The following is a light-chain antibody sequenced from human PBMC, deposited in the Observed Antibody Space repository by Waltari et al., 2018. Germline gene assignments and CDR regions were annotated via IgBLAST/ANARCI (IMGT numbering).Light chain of an antibody. CDR1: SSDIGTYNY. CDR3: DSKSSSSPHV. V-gene: IGLV2-14*03. Sequence: QSALTQPASVSGSPGQSITVSCTGTSSDIGTYNYVSWYQQHPGKAPKLMIYDVSSRPSGVSNRFSGSKSGNTASLTISRLQAEDEADYYCDSKSSSSPHVFGTGTKVTVL. J-gene: IGLJ1*01. CDR2: DVS.